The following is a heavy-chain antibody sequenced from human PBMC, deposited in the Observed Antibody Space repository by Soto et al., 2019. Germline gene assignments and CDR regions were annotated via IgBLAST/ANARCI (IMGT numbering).Heavy chain of an antibody. CDR1: GYTFTGHY. Sequence: QVQLVQSGAEVKESGASVKVSCKASGYTFTGHYIHWVRQAPGQGFEWVGEIGPKNGDSRFAQKFQGRGSMTKDSSITTVYMELSNLSPDDTAVYYCGRGRSGEIGIFHWGQGTLVTVHS. D-gene: IGHD3-3*02. J-gene: IGHJ4*02. CDR2: IGPKNGDS. V-gene: IGHV1-2*02. CDR3: GRGRSGEIGIFH.